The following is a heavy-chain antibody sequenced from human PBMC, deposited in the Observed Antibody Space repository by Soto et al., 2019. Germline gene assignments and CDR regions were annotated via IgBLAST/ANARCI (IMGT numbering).Heavy chain of an antibody. CDR2: IWYDGSNK. D-gene: IGHD6-13*01. Sequence: RLSCAASGFTFSSYGMHWVRQAPGKGLEWVAVIWYDGSNKYYADSVKGRFTISRDNSKNTLYLQMNSLRAEDTAVYYCARDPRYSSSWYYFDYWGQGTLVTVSS. CDR3: ARDPRYSSSWYYFDY. V-gene: IGHV3-33*01. CDR1: GFTFSSYG. J-gene: IGHJ4*02.